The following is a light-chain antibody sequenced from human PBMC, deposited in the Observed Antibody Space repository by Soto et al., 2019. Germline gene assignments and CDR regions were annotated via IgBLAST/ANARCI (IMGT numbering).Light chain of an antibody. CDR3: QKYNSAPQT. Sequence: MPLAQSPYFLLRSFAHRITLNFRASQGISNYLAWYQQKPGKVPKLLIYAASTLQSGVPSRFSGSGSGTDFTLTISSLQPEDVATYYCQKYNSAPQTFGQGTKV. CDR1: QGISNY. CDR2: AAS. V-gene: IGKV1-27*01. J-gene: IGKJ1*01.